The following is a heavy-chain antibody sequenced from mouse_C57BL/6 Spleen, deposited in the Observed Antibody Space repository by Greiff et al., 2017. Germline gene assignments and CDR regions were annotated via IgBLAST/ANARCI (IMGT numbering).Heavy chain of an antibody. V-gene: IGHV1-22*01. CDR1: GYTFTDYN. J-gene: IGHJ2*01. Sequence: EVQLQHSGPELVKPGASVKMSCKASGYTFTDYNMHWVKQSHGKSLEWIGYINPDNGGTSYNQKFKGKATLTVTKTSSTAYMELRSLTSEDSAVYYYVYGNNGYYFDYWGQGTTLTVSS. D-gene: IGHD2-1*01. CDR3: VYGNNGYYFDY. CDR2: INPDNGGT.